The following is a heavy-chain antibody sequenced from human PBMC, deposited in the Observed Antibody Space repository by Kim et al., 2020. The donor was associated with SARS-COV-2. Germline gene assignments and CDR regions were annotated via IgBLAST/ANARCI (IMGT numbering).Heavy chain of an antibody. CDR2: VKSKSDGGTT. D-gene: IGHD7-27*01. CDR1: GFTLSHAW. V-gene: IGHV3-15*01. J-gene: IGHJ6*04. CDR3: TMDKLEERQFADWGQGTLVTVSSDV. Sequence: GGSLRLSCTTSGFTLSHAWMSWVRQAPGKGLEWVGRVKSKSDGGTTDYAASVKGRFTISGDDSKDTLYLQMNSLKTEDTAVYYCTMDKLEERQFADWGQGTLVTVSSDVWGKGTTVTVSS.